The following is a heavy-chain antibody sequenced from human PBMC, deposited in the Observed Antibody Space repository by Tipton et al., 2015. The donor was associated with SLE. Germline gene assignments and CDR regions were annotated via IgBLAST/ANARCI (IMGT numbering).Heavy chain of an antibody. CDR2: IYTSVCT. CDR1: GGSISSSY. CDR3: ARDGAMLVPRDSFDI. J-gene: IGHJ3*02. Sequence: TLSLTFTVSGGSISSSYLSWIRQPAGKGREWVGRIYTSVCTNYNPSLTSRVTMPVDTSKHQFSLKLSSVTAAGTSVYFCARDGAMLVPRDSFDIWGQGTMVTVSA. D-gene: IGHD3-22*01. V-gene: IGHV4-4*07.